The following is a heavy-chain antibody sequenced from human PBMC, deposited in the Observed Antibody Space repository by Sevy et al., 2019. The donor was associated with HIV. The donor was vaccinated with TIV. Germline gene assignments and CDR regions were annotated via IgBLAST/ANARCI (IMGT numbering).Heavy chain of an antibody. CDR2: INPNTSDT. Sequence: ATVKVSCKASGYSFTGYYMNWVRQAPGQGLEWMGWINPNTSDTTYAEKFEGRVTMTRDSSLSTAYLELRGLRSDDTALYYCARDFLAAASIPSDAFDIWGQGTLVTVSS. J-gene: IGHJ3*02. CDR3: ARDFLAAASIPSDAFDI. V-gene: IGHV1-2*02. CDR1: GYSFTGYY. D-gene: IGHD6-25*01.